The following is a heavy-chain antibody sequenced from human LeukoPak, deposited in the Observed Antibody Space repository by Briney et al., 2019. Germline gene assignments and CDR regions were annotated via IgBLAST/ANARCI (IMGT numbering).Heavy chain of an antibody. CDR1: GFTFSSYS. J-gene: IGHJ3*02. Sequence: PGGSLRLSCAASGFTFSSYSMNWVRQAPGKGLEWVSSISSSSSYIYYADSVKGRFTISRDNAKSTLEMQMNSLRAEDTALYYCVKEANGFDMWGLGTMVTVSS. CDR2: ISSSSSYI. D-gene: IGHD2-8*01. CDR3: VKEANGFDM. V-gene: IGHV3-21*06.